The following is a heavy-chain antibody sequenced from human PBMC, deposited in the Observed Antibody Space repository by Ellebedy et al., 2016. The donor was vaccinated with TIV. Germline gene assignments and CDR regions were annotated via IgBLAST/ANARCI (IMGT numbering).Heavy chain of an antibody. CDR2: VNPNSGYT. D-gene: IGHD5-18*01. V-gene: IGHV1-8*01. Sequence: ASVKVSXKASRYTFTSYDIHWVRQAPGQGLEWMGWVNPNSGYTGYAQMFQGRVTMTRNTSINTAYIELRSLRSDDTAVYYCGTPMVGDFSYYYMDVWGKGTTVTVSS. CDR3: GTPMVGDFSYYYMDV. CDR1: RYTFTSYD. J-gene: IGHJ6*03.